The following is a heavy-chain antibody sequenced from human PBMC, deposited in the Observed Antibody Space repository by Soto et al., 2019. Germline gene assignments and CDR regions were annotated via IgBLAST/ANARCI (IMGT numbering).Heavy chain of an antibody. J-gene: IGHJ3*02. D-gene: IGHD6-13*01. CDR1: GFTFSSYA. V-gene: IGHV3-64*01. CDR2: ISSNGGST. CDR3: ARDDRPSSLAAAGTGAFDI. Sequence: GGSLRLSCAASGFTFSSYAMHWVRQAPGKGLEYVSAISSNGGSTYYANSVKGRFTISRDNSKNTLYLQMGSLRAEDMAVYYCARDDRPSSLAAAGTGAFDIWGQGTMGTVSS.